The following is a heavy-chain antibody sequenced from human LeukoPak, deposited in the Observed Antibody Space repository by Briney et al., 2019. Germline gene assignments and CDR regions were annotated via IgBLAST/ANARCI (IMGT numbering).Heavy chain of an antibody. V-gene: IGHV3-23*01. CDR2: ISGSGGST. CDR1: GFTFSSYA. J-gene: IGHJ4*02. D-gene: IGHD2-15*01. Sequence: PGGSLRLSCAASGFTFSSYAMSWVRQAPGKGLEWVSAISGSGGSTYYADSVKGRFTISRDNSKNTLYLQMNSLRAEDTAVYDCAKDKRGHCSGGSCRFDYWGQGTLVTVSS. CDR3: AKDKRGHCSGGSCRFDY.